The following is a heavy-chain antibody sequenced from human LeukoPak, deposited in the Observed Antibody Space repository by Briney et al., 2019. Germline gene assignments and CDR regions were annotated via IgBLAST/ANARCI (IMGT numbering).Heavy chain of an antibody. CDR1: GYTFASYD. CDR3: ARYPPAMPNDY. J-gene: IGHJ4*02. D-gene: IGHD2-2*01. Sequence: ASVKVSCKASGYTFASYDINWVRQAPGQGPEWMGWMNPNSGNTAYAQKFQGRITMTRSPSTSTAYMELRSLRSEDTAVYYCARYPPAMPNDYWGQATLVTVSS. V-gene: IGHV1-8*01. CDR2: MNPNSGNT.